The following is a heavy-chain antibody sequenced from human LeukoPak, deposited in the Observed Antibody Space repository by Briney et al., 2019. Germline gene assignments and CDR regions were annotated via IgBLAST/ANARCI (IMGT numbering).Heavy chain of an antibody. Sequence: GGSLRLSCAASGFTFSSYWMCWVRQAPGKGLEWVANIKQDGSEKYYVDSVKGRFTISRDNSKNTLYLQMNSLRAEDTAVYYCAKDTTPPKAGFDPWGQGTLVTVSS. CDR3: AKDTTPPKAGFDP. J-gene: IGHJ5*02. V-gene: IGHV3-7*01. D-gene: IGHD1-14*01. CDR1: GFTFSSYW. CDR2: IKQDGSEK.